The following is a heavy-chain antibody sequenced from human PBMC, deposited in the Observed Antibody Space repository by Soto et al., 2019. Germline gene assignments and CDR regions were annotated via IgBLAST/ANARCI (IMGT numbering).Heavy chain of an antibody. V-gene: IGHV3-33*01. CDR1: GFTSSSYG. D-gene: IGHD2-8*01. CDR3: ARDVYCTNGVCYAPYYYGMDV. Sequence: GGSLRLSCAASGFTSSSYGMHWVRHAPGKGLEWVAVIWYDGSNKYYADSVKGRFTISRDNSKNTLYLQMNSLRAEDTAVYYCARDVYCTNGVCYAPYYYGMDVWGQGTTVTVSS. J-gene: IGHJ6*02. CDR2: IWYDGSNK.